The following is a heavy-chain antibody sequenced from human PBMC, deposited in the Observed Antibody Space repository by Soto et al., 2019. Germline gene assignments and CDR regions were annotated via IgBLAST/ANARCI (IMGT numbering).Heavy chain of an antibody. J-gene: IGHJ4*02. D-gene: IGHD6-19*01. CDR1: GFTFSSHA. CDR3: AKQIIAVAGTSY. CDR2: ISGSGGST. V-gene: IGHV3-23*01. Sequence: PGGSMRLSCAASGFTFSSHAVRWVRQAPGKGLEWVSAISGSGGSTYYADSVKGRFTISRDNSKNTLYLQMNSLRAEDTAVYYCAKQIIAVAGTSYWGQGTLVTVSS.